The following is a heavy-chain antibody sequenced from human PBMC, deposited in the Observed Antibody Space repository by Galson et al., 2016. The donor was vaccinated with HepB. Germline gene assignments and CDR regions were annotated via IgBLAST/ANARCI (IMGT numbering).Heavy chain of an antibody. CDR1: GFTFSNYW. CDR3: ARDIRNISLFFRGHSHASDI. D-gene: IGHD3-16*01. Sequence: SLRLSCAASGFTFSNYWMHWVRQAPGKGLVWVSSINTDGRSTSYADSVKGRFTISRDNAKNTLYLQMNSLRAEDTAVYYCARDIRNISLFFRGHSHASDIWGQGTMVTVSS. V-gene: IGHV3-74*01. J-gene: IGHJ3*02. CDR2: INTDGRST.